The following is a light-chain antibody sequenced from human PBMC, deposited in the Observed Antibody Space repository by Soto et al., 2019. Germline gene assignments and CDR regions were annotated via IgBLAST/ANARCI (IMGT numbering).Light chain of an antibody. J-gene: IGLJ2*01. CDR3: GSWDSSLTAVV. CDR2: EDD. V-gene: IGLV1-51*01. CDR1: SSNIGNNY. Sequence: QSVLTQPPSVSAAPGQKVTISCDGRSSNIGNNYVSWYQQFPGTAPKLLIYEDDRRPPGISDRFSGSKSGSSATLAITGLQTGDEAIFYCGSWDSSLTAVVFGGGTKLTVL.